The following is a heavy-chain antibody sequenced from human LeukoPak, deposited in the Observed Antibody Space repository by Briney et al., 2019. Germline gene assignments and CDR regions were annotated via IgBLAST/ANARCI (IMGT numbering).Heavy chain of an antibody. Sequence: GGSLRLSCAASGFPFSNYLMNWVRQAPGNALEWVAYIRKDGGETYYVDSVKGRFTISRDNAKNSLYLQMNSLRAEDTAVYYCARHTSGQPFDYWCQGTLVTVSS. J-gene: IGHJ4*02. CDR3: ARHTSGQPFDY. CDR1: GFPFSNYL. V-gene: IGHV3-7*03. CDR2: IRKDGGET. D-gene: IGHD6-19*01.